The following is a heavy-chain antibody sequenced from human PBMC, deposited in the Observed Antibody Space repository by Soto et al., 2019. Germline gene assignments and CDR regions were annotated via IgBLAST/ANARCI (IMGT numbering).Heavy chain of an antibody. Sequence: PSETLTLTCTVSGGSISSSNWWRWVRQPGGKVLEWIGEIYHSGSTNYNPSLKSRVTISVDKSKNPFSLKLNSVTAADTAVYYCARGWGIAAAGSDYWGQGTRATVS. CDR3: ARGWGIAAAGSDY. D-gene: IGHD6-13*01. J-gene: IGHJ4*02. CDR2: IYHSGST. CDR1: GGSISSSNW. V-gene: IGHV4-4*02.